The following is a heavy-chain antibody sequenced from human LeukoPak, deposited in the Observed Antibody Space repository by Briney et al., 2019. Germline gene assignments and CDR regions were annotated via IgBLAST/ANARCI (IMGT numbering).Heavy chain of an antibody. D-gene: IGHD5-12*01. CDR2: ISSSGSTI. J-gene: IGHJ4*02. V-gene: IGHV3-11*04. CDR3: ARDRVATPDPPYYFDY. CDR1: GFTFSYYY. Sequence: GGSLSLSCAASGFTFSYYYMSWIRPAPGKGLEWVSYISSSGSTIYYADSVKGRFTISRDNAKNSLYLQMNSLRAEDTAVYYCARDRVATPDPPYYFDYWGQGTLVTVSS.